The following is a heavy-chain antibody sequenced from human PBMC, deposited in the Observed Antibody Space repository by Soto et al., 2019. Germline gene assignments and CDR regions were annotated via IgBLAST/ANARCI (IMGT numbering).Heavy chain of an antibody. CDR1: GFTFSSYG. D-gene: IGHD3-10*01. V-gene: IGHV3-33*01. CDR2: IWYDGSNK. Sequence: QVQLVESGGGVVQPGRSLRLSCAASGFTFSSYGMHWVRQAPGKGLAWVAVIWYDGSNKYYADSVKGRFTISRDNSKNTLYLQMNSLRAEDTAVYYCARGGPEYYYGSGSLTYWGQGTLVTVSS. CDR3: ARGGPEYYYGSGSLTY. J-gene: IGHJ4*02.